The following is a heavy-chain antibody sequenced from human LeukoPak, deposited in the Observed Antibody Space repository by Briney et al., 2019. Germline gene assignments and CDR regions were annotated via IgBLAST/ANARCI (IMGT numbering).Heavy chain of an antibody. CDR1: GFTFSSYS. Sequence: GGSLRLSCAASGFTFSSYSMNWVRQAPGKGLEWVSSISSGSSYIYYADSVKGRFTISRDNAKNSLYLQMNSLRAEDTAVYYCARDKGATTLDYWGQGTLVTVSS. CDR3: ARDKGATTLDY. CDR2: ISSGSSYI. V-gene: IGHV3-21*01. D-gene: IGHD1-26*01. J-gene: IGHJ4*02.